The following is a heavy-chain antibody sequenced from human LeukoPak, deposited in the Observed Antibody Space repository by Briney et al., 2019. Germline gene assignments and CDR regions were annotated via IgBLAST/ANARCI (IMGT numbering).Heavy chain of an antibody. Sequence: GGTLRLSCAVSVFTFSSYDLYWVREAPGKGPEWVSYISSGGTTIKYADSVKGRFTISRDDAKKSLYLQMNGLRAEDMAIYYCGAARQYVGAFDIWGQGTLVTVSS. CDR1: VFTFSSYD. CDR2: ISSGGTTI. CDR3: GAARQYVGAFDI. V-gene: IGHV3-48*03. D-gene: IGHD3-16*01. J-gene: IGHJ3*02.